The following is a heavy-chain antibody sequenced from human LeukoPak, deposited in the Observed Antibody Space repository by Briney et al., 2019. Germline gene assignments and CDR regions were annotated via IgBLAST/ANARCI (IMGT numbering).Heavy chain of an antibody. CDR1: GFSISSYY. CDR3: ARVTGYMIEDYFDY. CDR2: TYYSGST. D-gene: IGHD3-22*01. J-gene: IGHJ4*02. V-gene: IGHV4-59*01. Sequence: PSETLSLTCTVSGFSISSYYWSWIRQPPGKGLEWIGYTYYSGSTNYNPSLKSRVTISVETSKNQFSLKLSSVTAADTAVYYCARVTGYMIEDYFDYWGQGTLVTVSS.